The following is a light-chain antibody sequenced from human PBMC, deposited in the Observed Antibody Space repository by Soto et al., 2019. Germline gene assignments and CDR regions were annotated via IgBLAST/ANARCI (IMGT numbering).Light chain of an antibody. CDR2: GAS. CDR3: QHYNSYSEA. CDR1: QSVSDT. J-gene: IGKJ1*01. Sequence: EIVMTQSPATLSVSPGESATLSCRASQSVSDTLTWYQQKPGQAPRLLIHGASTRATGIPARFSGSGSGTEFTLTISSLQPDDFATYYCQHYNSYSEAFGQGTKVDIK. V-gene: IGKV3-15*01.